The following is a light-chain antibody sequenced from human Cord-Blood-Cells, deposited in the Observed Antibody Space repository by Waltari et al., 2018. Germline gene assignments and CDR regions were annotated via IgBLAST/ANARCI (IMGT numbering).Light chain of an antibody. J-gene: IGLJ1*01. CDR2: EGS. V-gene: IGLV2-23*01. CDR3: CSYAGSSFYV. CDR1: SSDVGSYNL. Sequence: QSALTQPASVSGSPGQSITISCTGTSSDVGSYNLVSWYQQHPGKAPKLMIYEGSKRPSGVSKRFSGSKSGNTASLTISGLQAEDEADYYCCSYAGSSFYVFGTGTKVTVL.